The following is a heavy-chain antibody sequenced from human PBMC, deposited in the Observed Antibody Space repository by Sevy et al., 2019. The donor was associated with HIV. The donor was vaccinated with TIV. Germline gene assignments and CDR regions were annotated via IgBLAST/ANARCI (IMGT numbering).Heavy chain of an antibody. CDR2: IKQDGSEK. CDR3: ARDIYILDAKATIFGVVMVGYYYGMDV. D-gene: IGHD3-3*01. V-gene: IGHV3-7*03. CDR1: GFTFSSYW. Sequence: GGSLRLSCATSGFTFSSYWMSWVRQAPGKGLEWVANIKQDGSEKYYVDSVKGRFTISRDNAKNSLYLQMNSLRAEDTAVYYCARDIYILDAKATIFGVVMVGYYYGMDVWGQGTTVTVSS. J-gene: IGHJ6*02.